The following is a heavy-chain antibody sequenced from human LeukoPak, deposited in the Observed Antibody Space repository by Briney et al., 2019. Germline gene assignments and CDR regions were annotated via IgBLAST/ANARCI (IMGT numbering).Heavy chain of an antibody. CDR1: GFTFISYG. J-gene: IGHJ4*02. V-gene: IGHV3-30*18. Sequence: PGGSLRLSCAAAGFTFISYGMHWVRQAPGKGLEWVTFISYDGINKYYADSVKGRFTISRDNSKNTLYLEMNSLRAEDTAVYHCAKDRKAGSLRIPDYWGQGTLVTVSS. CDR3: AKDRKAGSLRIPDY. CDR2: ISYDGINK. D-gene: IGHD3-10*01.